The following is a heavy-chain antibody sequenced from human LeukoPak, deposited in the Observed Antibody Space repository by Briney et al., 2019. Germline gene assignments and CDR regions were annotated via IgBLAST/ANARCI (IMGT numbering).Heavy chain of an antibody. CDR2: ISGSGGST. J-gene: IGHJ5*02. D-gene: IGHD6-13*01. CDR3: AKDRGYSSRPNWFDP. Sequence: GGSLRLSCAASGFTFSSYAMSWVRQAPGKGLEWVSAISGSGGSTYYADSVKGRFTISRDNSKNTLYLQMNSLRAEDTAVYYCAKDRGYSSRPNWFDPWGQGTLVTVSS. CDR1: GFTFSSYA. V-gene: IGHV3-23*01.